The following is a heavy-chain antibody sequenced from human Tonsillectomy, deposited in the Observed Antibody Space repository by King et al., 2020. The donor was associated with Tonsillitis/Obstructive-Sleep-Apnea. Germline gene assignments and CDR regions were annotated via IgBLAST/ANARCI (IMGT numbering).Heavy chain of an antibody. J-gene: IGHJ6*02. D-gene: IGHD4-17*01. Sequence: VQLVESGGGLVKPGGSLRLSCAASGFTFSDYYMSWIRQAPGKGLEWVSYISSSSSYTNYADSVKGRFTISRDNAKNSLYLQMNSLRAEDTAVYYCASGVYGDQDLYGMDVWGQGTTVTVSS. V-gene: IGHV3-11*06. CDR1: GFTFSDYY. CDR2: ISSSSSYT. CDR3: ASGVYGDQDLYGMDV.